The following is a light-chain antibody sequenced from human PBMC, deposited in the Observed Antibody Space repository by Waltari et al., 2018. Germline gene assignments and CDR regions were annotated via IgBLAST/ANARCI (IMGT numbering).Light chain of an antibody. CDR1: SDDLGRHNY. CDR3: SAYTTSNTLV. V-gene: IGLV2-14*01. J-gene: IGLJ1*01. Sequence: QSALTQPASVSGSPGQSITISCTGTSDDLGRHNYVPWYQLHPGKAPKLIIYEVKYRPSGVSSRFSGSRSANTASLTISGLQAEDEADYCCSAYTTSNTLVFGTGTYVTVL. CDR2: EVK.